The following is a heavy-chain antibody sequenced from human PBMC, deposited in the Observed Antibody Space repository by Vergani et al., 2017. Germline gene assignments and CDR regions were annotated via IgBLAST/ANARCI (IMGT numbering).Heavy chain of an antibody. V-gene: IGHV3-21*01. J-gene: IGHJ4*02. D-gene: IGHD3-3*01. CDR3: ARDGTYYDFWSGYYRGYYFDY. CDR2: ISSSSSYI. CDR1: GFTFSSYS. Sequence: EVQLVESGGGLVKPGGSLRLSCAASGFTFSSYSMNWVRQAPGQGLEWVSSISSSSSYIYYADSVKGRFTISRDNAKNSLHLQMNSLRAEDTAVYYCARDGTYYDFWSGYYRGYYFDYWGQGTLVTVSS.